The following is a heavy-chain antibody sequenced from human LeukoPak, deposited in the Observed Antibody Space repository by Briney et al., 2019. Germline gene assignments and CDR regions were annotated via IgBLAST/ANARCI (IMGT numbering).Heavy chain of an antibody. Sequence: GGSLRLSCAASGFTFSDYCMSWIRQAPGKGLEWVSYISSSGSTIYYADSVKGRFTISRDNAKDSLYPQMNSLRAEDTAVYYCARGLSGNNWFDPWGQGTLVTVSS. D-gene: IGHD3-16*01. J-gene: IGHJ5*02. CDR1: GFTFSDYC. V-gene: IGHV3-11*01. CDR2: ISSSGSTI. CDR3: ARGLSGNNWFDP.